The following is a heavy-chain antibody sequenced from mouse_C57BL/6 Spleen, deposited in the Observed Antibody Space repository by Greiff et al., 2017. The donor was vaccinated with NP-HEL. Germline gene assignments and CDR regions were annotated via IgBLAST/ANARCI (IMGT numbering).Heavy chain of an antibody. CDR1: GFTFSSYT. V-gene: IGHV5-9*01. CDR3: ARQSSSFYWYFDV. Sequence: EVKLMESGGGLVKPGGSLKLSCAASGFTFSSYTMSWVRQTPEKRLEWVATISGGCGNTYYPDSVKGRFTISRDNAKNTLYLQMSSLRSEDTALYYCARQSSSFYWYFDVWGTGTTVTVSS. D-gene: IGHD1-1*01. J-gene: IGHJ1*03. CDR2: ISGGCGNT.